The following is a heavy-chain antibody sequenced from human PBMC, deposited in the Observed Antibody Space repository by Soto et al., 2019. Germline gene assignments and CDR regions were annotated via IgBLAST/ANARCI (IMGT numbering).Heavy chain of an antibody. V-gene: IGHV4-59*01. CDR3: ARGFIFDYGDYPKFDY. J-gene: IGHJ4*02. CDR1: GGSISSYY. D-gene: IGHD4-17*01. CDR2: IYYSGST. Sequence: SETLSLSCTVSGGSISSYYWSWIRQPPGKGLEWIGYIYYSGSTNYNPSLKSRVTISVDTSKNQFSLKLSSVTAADTAVYYCARGFIFDYGDYPKFDYWGQGTLVTVSS.